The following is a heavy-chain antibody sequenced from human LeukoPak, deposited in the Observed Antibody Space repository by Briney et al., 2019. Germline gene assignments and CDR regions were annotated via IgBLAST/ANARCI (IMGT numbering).Heavy chain of an antibody. Sequence: SETLSLTCAVYGGSFSGYYWSWIRQPPGKGLEWIGEINHSGCTNYNPSLKSRVTISVDTSKNQFSLKLSSVTAADTAVYYCARAVTGTSMVDYWGQGTLVAVSS. CDR1: GGSFSGYY. CDR2: INHSGCT. CDR3: ARAVTGTSMVDY. V-gene: IGHV4-34*01. D-gene: IGHD6-19*01. J-gene: IGHJ4*02.